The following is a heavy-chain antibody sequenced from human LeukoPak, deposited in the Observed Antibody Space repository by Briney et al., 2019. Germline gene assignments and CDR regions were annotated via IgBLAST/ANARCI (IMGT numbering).Heavy chain of an antibody. CDR2: IKQDGSEK. V-gene: IGHV3-7*01. D-gene: IGHD6-6*01. CDR1: GFTFSSYW. Sequence: GSLRLSCAASGFTFSSYWMSWVRQAPGKGLEWVANIKQDGSEKYYVDSVKGRFTISRDNAKNSLYLQMNSLRAEDTAVYYCARVSSSSLLGGYYYYYYMDVWGKGTTVTVSS. CDR3: ARVSSSSLLGGYYYYYYMDV. J-gene: IGHJ6*03.